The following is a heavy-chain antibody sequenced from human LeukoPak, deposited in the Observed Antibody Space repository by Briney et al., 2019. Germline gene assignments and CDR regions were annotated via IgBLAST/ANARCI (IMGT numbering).Heavy chain of an antibody. V-gene: IGHV4-31*03. Sequence: PSQTLSLTCTVSGGSISSGGYYRSWIRQHPGKGLEWIGYIYYSGSTYYNPSLKSRVTISVDTSKNQFSLKLSSVTAADTAVYYCARAGAAAGTGNWFDPWGQGTLVTVSS. J-gene: IGHJ5*02. CDR3: ARAGAAAGTGNWFDP. D-gene: IGHD6-13*01. CDR1: GGSISSGGYY. CDR2: IYYSGST.